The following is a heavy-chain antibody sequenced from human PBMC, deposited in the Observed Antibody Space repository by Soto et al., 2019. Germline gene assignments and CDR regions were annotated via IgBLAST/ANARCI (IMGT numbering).Heavy chain of an antibody. CDR3: ASPITIFGVVAVPYYYYGMDV. CDR2: IIPIFGTA. Sequence: SVKVSCKASGGTFSSYAISWVRQAPGQGLEWMGGIIPIFGTANYAQKFQGRVTITADESTSTAYMELSSLRSEDTAVYYCASPITIFGVVAVPYYYYGMDVWGQGTTVTVSS. V-gene: IGHV1-69*13. CDR1: GGTFSSYA. D-gene: IGHD3-3*01. J-gene: IGHJ6*02.